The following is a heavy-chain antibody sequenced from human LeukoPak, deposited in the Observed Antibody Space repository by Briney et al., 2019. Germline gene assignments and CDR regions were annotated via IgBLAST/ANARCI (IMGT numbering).Heavy chain of an antibody. CDR2: VNPSSGVT. V-gene: IGHV1-8*01. Sequence: ASVKVSCKAFGYTFTTYDINWVRQATGQGLEWMGWVNPSSGVTRYAQKFQGRVTMTRNTSISTAYMELSSLRSEDTAVYYCAKNYDFLTGYATWGQGTLVTVSS. CDR1: GYTFTTYD. J-gene: IGHJ5*02. CDR3: AKNYDFLTGYAT. D-gene: IGHD3-9*01.